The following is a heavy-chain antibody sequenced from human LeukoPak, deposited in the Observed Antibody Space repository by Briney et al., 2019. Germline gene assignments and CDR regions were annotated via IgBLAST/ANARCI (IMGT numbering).Heavy chain of an antibody. CDR1: GFSFSSSW. D-gene: IGHD5-18*01. CDR2: IKSDGSST. Sequence: PGGSLRLSCAASGFSFSSSWMHWVRQVPGKGLVWVSRIKSDGSSTFYADSVKGRLTISRDNAKNTVDLQMNSLRVEDTAVYYCGSDTTLGYWGQGTLVTVSS. CDR3: GSDTTLGY. J-gene: IGHJ4*02. V-gene: IGHV3-74*01.